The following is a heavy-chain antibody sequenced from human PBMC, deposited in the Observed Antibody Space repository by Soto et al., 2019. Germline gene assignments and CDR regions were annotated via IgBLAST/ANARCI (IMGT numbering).Heavy chain of an antibody. D-gene: IGHD6-19*01. J-gene: IGHJ4*02. V-gene: IGHV3-11*05. CDR1: GFTFSAVY. CDR2: ISSSGTSA. CDR3: ARDRGAVTGQYFDY. Sequence: QVQLEESGGGLVKPGGSLRLSCAASGFTFSAVYMSWIRQAPNKGLEYISYISSSGTSANYADSVKGRFTISRDNAKNSXYXXXXSLRAEDTAXXYXARDRGAVTGQYFDYWGQGALVTVSS.